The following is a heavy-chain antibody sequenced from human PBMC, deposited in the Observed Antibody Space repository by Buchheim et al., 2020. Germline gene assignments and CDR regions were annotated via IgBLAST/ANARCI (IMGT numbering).Heavy chain of an antibody. D-gene: IGHD3-22*01. V-gene: IGHV4-31*03. CDR3: ARKYYYDSSDLLSGAFDY. Sequence: QVQLQESGPGLVKPSQPLSLTCTVSGGSISSGGYYWSWIRQHPGKGLAWIGYIYYSGSTYYNPSLKSRVTISVDTSKNHVSLKLSSVTAADTAVYYCARKYYYDSSDLLSGAFDYWGQGTL. CDR2: IYYSGST. J-gene: IGHJ4*02. CDR1: GGSISSGGYY.